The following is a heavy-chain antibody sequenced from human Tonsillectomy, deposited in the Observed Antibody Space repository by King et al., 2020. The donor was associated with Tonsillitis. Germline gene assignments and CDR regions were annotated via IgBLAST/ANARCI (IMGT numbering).Heavy chain of an antibody. D-gene: IGHD2-15*01. J-gene: IGHJ3*02. CDR3: SRDMVLAAGGDAFYI. CDR2: IYSSAST. V-gene: IGHV4-59*01. Sequence: WSWIRQPPGKVLEWIGYIYSSASTNYNPSLRRRVTISVDTSKNKFTLKLSSVTAADTAVYYCSRDMVLAAGGDAFYILGHGTMVTVSS.